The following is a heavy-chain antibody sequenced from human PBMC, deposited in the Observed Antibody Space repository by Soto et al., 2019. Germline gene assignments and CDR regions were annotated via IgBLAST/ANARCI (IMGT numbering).Heavy chain of an antibody. CDR1: GYTFTSYG. V-gene: IGHV1-18*01. CDR2: ISAYNGNT. D-gene: IGHD1-7*01. Sequence: ASVKVSCKASGYTFTSYGISWVRQAPGQGLEWMGWISAYNGNTNYAQKLQGRVTMTTDTSTSTAYMELRSPRSDDTAVYYCARDLTGTTAPGWFDPWGQGTLVTVSS. CDR3: ARDLTGTTAPGWFDP. J-gene: IGHJ5*02.